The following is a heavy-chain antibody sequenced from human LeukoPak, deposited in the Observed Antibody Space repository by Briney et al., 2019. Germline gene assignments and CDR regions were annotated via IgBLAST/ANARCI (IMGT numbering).Heavy chain of an antibody. Sequence: GGSLRLSCAASGFTVGSNYMSWVRQAPGKGLEWVSVIYSGGSTYYADSVKGRFTISRDNSKNTLYLQMNSLRAEDTAVYYCARDRIRDGYNSEYWGQGTLVTVSS. J-gene: IGHJ4*02. CDR3: ARDRIRDGYNSEY. CDR1: GFTVGSNY. D-gene: IGHD5-24*01. V-gene: IGHV3-66*01. CDR2: IYSGGST.